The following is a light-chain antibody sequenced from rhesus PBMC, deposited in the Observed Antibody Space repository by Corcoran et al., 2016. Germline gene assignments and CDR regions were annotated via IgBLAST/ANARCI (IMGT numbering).Light chain of an antibody. V-gene: IGKV1-28*03. CDR3: LQHHSYPFT. CDR1: QDISSY. CDR2: DVS. Sequence: DIQMTQSPSSLSASVGDTVTITCRASQDISSYLNWFQQKPGKAPKLLIYDVSTLESGVPSRFSGSGSGTDFTLTIRSLQPEDFTAYYCLQHHSYPFTFGPGTKLDIK. J-gene: IGKJ3*01.